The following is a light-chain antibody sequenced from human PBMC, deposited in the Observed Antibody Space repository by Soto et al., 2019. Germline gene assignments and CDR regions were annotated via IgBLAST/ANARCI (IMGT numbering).Light chain of an antibody. CDR2: DVT. CDR1: NSDVGGYIY. V-gene: IGLV2-11*01. Sequence: QSALTQPRSVSGSPGQSVTISCTGANSDVGGYIYVSWYQQPPGKAPKLIIYDVTERPSGVPDRFSGSKSGNTASLTISGLQDEDEGEYYRASYSGNSVIFGGGTQLTVL. CDR3: ASYSGNSVI. J-gene: IGLJ2*01.